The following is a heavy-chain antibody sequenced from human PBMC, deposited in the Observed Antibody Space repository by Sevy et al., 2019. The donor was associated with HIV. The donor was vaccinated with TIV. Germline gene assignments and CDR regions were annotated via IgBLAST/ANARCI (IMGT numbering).Heavy chain of an antibody. Sequence: SETLSLTYTVSGGSISGYYWSWIRQPPGKGLEWIGYIYYSGSTNYNPSLKSRVTISVDTSKNQFSLKLRSVTAADTAVYYCARFGEWELPYLFEYWGQGTLVTVSS. CDR3: ARFGEWELPYLFEY. V-gene: IGHV4-59*12. J-gene: IGHJ4*02. CDR2: IYYSGST. D-gene: IGHD1-26*01. CDR1: GGSISGYY.